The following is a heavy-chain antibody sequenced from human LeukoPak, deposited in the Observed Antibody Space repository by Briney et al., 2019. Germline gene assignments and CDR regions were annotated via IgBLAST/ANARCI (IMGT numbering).Heavy chain of an antibody. CDR2: INPNSGDT. CDR3: ARDLGGDLYDSSGYYSFFDY. V-gene: IGHV1-2*02. J-gene: IGHJ4*02. Sequence: GASVKVSCKASGYSFTGYYMHWVRQAPGQGLEWMGWINPNSGDTKYAQKFQGRVTMTRDTSISTAYMELTRLRSDDTAVYYCARDLGGDLYDSSGYYSFFDYWGQGTLVTVSS. CDR1: GYSFTGYY. D-gene: IGHD3-22*01.